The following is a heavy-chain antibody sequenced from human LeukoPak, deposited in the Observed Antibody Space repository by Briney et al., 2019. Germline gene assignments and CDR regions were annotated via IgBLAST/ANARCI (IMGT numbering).Heavy chain of an antibody. CDR2: ISGDGGST. CDR3: AKDSSSWLNYYYYYGMDV. CDR1: GFTFDDYA. Sequence: GSLRLSCAASGFTFDDYAMHWVRQAPGKGLEWVSLISGDGGSTYYADSVKGRFTISRDNSKNSLYLQMNSLRTEDTALYYCAKDSSSWLNYYYYYGMDVWGQGTTVTVSS. D-gene: IGHD6-13*01. J-gene: IGHJ6*02. V-gene: IGHV3-43*02.